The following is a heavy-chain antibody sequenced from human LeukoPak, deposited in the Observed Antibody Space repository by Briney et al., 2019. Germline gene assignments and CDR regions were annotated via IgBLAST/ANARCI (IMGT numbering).Heavy chain of an antibody. V-gene: IGHV6-1*01. D-gene: IGHD3-10*01. CDR1: GDSVSSNSAA. CDR2: TYYRSKWYN. CDR3: ARVQGSGVTRTPLNWFDP. J-gene: IGHJ5*02. Sequence: SQTLSLTCAISGDSVSSNSAAWNWIRQSPSRGLEWLGRTYYRSKWYNAYAVSVKSRITINPDTSKNQFSLQLNSVTPEDTAVYYCARVQGSGVTRTPLNWFDPWGQGTLVTVSS.